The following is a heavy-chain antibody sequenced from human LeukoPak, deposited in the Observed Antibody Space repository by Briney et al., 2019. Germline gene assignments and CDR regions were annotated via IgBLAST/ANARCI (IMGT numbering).Heavy chain of an antibody. CDR3: ARDKRAYYDILTGPRNSHFDY. CDR2: IYYSGST. CDR1: SGSISSSTYY. J-gene: IGHJ4*02. Sequence: SETLSLTCTVSSGSISSSTYYWGWIRQPPGKGLEWIGSIYYSGSTYYNPSLKSRVTISVDTSKNQFSLKLSSVTAADTAVYYCARDKRAYYDILTGPRNSHFDYWGQGTLVTVSS. D-gene: IGHD3-9*01. V-gene: IGHV4-39*07.